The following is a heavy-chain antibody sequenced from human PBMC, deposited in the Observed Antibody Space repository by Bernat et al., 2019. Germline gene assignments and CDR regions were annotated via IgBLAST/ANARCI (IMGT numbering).Heavy chain of an antibody. CDR1: GCTFSSYA. Sequence: QVQLVQSGSEVKKPGSSVKVSCKASGCTFSSYAISWVRQAPGQGLEWMGRIIPIFETPNYAQKFQGRVTITADESTSTAYMELSSLRSEDTAVYYCASIYCSGGRCYLGGDALDIWGQGTEVTVSS. CDR2: IIPIFETP. CDR3: ASIYCSGGRCYLGGDALDI. J-gene: IGHJ3*02. V-gene: IGHV1-69*18. D-gene: IGHD2-15*01.